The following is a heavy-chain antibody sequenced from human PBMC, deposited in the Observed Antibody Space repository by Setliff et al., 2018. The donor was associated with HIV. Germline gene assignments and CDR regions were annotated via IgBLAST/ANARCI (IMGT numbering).Heavy chain of an antibody. V-gene: IGHV1-46*01. CDR3: ARDLSISNPYYDILTGPGVY. CDR2: INPSGGST. D-gene: IGHD3-9*01. J-gene: IGHJ4*02. CDR1: GYTFTSYH. Sequence: ASVKVSCKASGYTFTSYHMYRVRQAPGQGLEWMGSINPSGGSTSYAQKFQGRVTMTRDTSTSTVYMELSSLRSEDTAVYYCARDLSISNPYYDILTGPGVYWGQGTLVTVSS.